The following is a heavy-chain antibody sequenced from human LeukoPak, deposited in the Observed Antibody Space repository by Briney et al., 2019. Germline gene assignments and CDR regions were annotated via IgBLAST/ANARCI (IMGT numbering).Heavy chain of an antibody. CDR1: GFTFTNYA. CDR2: ISDTYSAT. Sequence: GGSLRLSCAASGFTFTNYAMTWVRQAPGKGLEWVSSISDTYSATYYTDSVKGRFTISRDNSKNTVYLQLNNLRAEDTAVYFCVRHDSFIPFWGQGTRVTVSS. J-gene: IGHJ4*02. D-gene: IGHD5-18*01. V-gene: IGHV3-23*01. CDR3: VRHDSFIPF.